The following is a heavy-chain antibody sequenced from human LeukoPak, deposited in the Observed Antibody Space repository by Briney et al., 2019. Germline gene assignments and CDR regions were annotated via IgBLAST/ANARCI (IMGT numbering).Heavy chain of an antibody. V-gene: IGHV3-30-3*01. D-gene: IGHD2-2*01. CDR2: ISYDGSNK. CDR3: ARGSSSRPPY. J-gene: IGHJ4*02. CDR1: GFTFSSYA. Sequence: GRSLRLSCAASGFTFSSYAMHWVRQAPGKGLEWVAVISYDGSNKYYADSVKGRFTISRDNSKNTLYLQMNSLRGEDTAVYYCARGSSSRPPYWGQGTLVTVSS.